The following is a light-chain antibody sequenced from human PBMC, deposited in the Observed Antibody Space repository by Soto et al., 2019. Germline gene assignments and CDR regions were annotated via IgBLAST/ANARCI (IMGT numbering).Light chain of an antibody. Sequence: QSALTQPRSVSGSPGQSVTISCTGTTTDVGGYNYVSWYQQHPGRAPKLIISEVNKRPSGVPDRFSGSKSGNTASLTISGLQAEDEADYYCCSYAGTYPIFGGGTKVTVL. CDR2: EVN. CDR1: TTDVGGYNY. J-gene: IGLJ2*01. CDR3: CSYAGTYPI. V-gene: IGLV2-11*01.